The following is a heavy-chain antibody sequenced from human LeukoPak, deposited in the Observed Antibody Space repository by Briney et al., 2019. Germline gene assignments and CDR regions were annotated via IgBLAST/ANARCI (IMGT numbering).Heavy chain of an antibody. J-gene: IGHJ3*02. V-gene: IGHV4-30-4*01. D-gene: IGHD6-13*01. Sequence: PSETLSLTCTVSGGSISSGDYYWSWIRQPPGKGLEWIGYIYYSGSTYYNPSLKSRVTISVDTSKNQFSLKLSSVTAADTAVYYCARVSSSFNAFDIWGQGTMVTVSS. CDR3: ARVSSSFNAFDI. CDR2: IYYSGST. CDR1: GGSISSGDYY.